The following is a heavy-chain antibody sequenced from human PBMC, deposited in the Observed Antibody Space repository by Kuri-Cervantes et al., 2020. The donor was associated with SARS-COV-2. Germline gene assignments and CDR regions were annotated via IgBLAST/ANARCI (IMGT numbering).Heavy chain of an antibody. CDR2: IKDGSGTT. CDR1: GFTFSSYA. J-gene: IGHJ4*02. V-gene: IGHV3-23*01. D-gene: IGHD5-12*01. CDR3: AKDLGVATDF. Sequence: GESLKISCAASGFTFSSYAMRWVRQAPGKGLEWVSCIKDGSGTTYNAASVKGRFTVSRDNDKNTLYLLMSSLRAEDTAMYYCAKDLGVATDFWGQGTQVTVSS.